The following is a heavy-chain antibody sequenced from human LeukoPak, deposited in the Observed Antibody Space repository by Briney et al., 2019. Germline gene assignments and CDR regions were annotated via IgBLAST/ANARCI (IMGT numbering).Heavy chain of an antibody. Sequence: SETLSLTCTVSGGSISSSSYYWGWIRQPPGKGLEWIGSIYYSGSTYCNPSLKSRVTISVDTSKNQFSLKLSSVTAADTAVYYCARRMVRGVIIGFDPWGQGTLVTVSS. CDR1: GGSISSSSYY. V-gene: IGHV4-39*01. J-gene: IGHJ5*02. CDR3: ARRMVRGVIIGFDP. CDR2: IYYSGST. D-gene: IGHD3-10*01.